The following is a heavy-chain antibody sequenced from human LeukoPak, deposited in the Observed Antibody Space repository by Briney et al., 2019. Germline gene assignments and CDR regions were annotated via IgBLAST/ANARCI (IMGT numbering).Heavy chain of an antibody. CDR1: GFTFSSYS. V-gene: IGHV3-48*01. D-gene: IGHD3-10*01. J-gene: IGHJ4*02. CDR2: ISSSSSTI. Sequence: PGGSLRLSCAASGFTFSSYSMNWVRQAPGKGLEWVSYISSSSSTIYYADSVKGRFTISRDNSKNTLSLQMNSLRPEDTAVYYCARAGPSDYWGQGTLVTVSS. CDR3: ARAGPSDY.